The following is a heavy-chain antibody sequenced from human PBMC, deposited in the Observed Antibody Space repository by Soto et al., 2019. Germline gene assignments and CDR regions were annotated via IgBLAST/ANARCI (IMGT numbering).Heavy chain of an antibody. CDR3: ARVRGSGSYAAYYLDS. V-gene: IGHV4-31*03. Sequence: PSETLSLTCTVSGGSTSNGGYYWNWVRQHPGKGLEWIGYIHYSGSTWYNPSLESRVTISVDTSKDQFSLKLRSVTAADTAVYYCARVRGSGSYAAYYLDSWGQGTLVTVSS. CDR1: GGSTSNGGYY. CDR2: IHYSGST. J-gene: IGHJ4*01. D-gene: IGHD3-10*01.